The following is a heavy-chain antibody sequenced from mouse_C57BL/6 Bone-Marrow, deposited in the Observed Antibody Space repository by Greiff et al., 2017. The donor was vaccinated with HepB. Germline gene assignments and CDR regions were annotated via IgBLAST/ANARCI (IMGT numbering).Heavy chain of an antibody. D-gene: IGHD1-1*01. CDR2: IYPRSGNT. V-gene: IGHV1-81*01. CDR3: ARHYGPFYAMDY. J-gene: IGHJ4*01. CDR1: GYTFTSYG. Sequence: QVQLQQSGAELARPGASVKLSCKASGYTFTSYGISWVKQRTGQGLEWIGEIYPRSGNTYYNEKFKGKATLTADKSSSKAYMELRSLTSDDSAVYFCARHYGPFYAMDYWGQGTSVTVSS.